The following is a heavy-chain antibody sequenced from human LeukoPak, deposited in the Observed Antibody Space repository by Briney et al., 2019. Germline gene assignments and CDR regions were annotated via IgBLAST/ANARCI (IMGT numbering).Heavy chain of an antibody. Sequence: SQTLSLTCSVSGRFVSRPGYSWTWIRQPVGKGLEWIGRFYTSGTTNYNPSLKSRVTISIDTSNNQFSLKLSSVTAADTAIYYCAKELVDTSVVTNAFDLWGQGTMVIVSS. CDR2: FYTSGTT. J-gene: IGHJ3*01. CDR3: AKELVDTSVVTNAFDL. V-gene: IGHV4-61*02. CDR1: GRFVSRPGYS. D-gene: IGHD5-18*01.